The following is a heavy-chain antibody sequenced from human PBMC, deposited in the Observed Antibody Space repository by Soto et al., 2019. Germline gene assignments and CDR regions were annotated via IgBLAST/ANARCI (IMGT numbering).Heavy chain of an antibody. CDR1: GFTFSSYW. V-gene: IGHV3-7*03. D-gene: IGHD6-13*01. CDR3: AKLVVVESRSSWYSPFDY. Sequence: PGGSLRLSCAASGFTFSSYWMSWVRQAPGKGLEWVANIKQDGSEKYYVDSVKGRFTISRDNSKNTLYLQMNSLRAKDTAVYYCAKLVVVESRSSWYSPFDYWGQGTLVTVSS. J-gene: IGHJ4*02. CDR2: IKQDGSEK.